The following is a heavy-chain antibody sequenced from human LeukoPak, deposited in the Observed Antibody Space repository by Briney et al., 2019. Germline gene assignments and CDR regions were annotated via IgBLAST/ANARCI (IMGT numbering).Heavy chain of an antibody. J-gene: IGHJ5*02. CDR2: ISYDGSNK. CDR1: GFTFSGYA. CDR3: ARSIGSSGYYYGSDNWFDP. V-gene: IGHV3-30-3*01. D-gene: IGHD3-22*01. Sequence: PGGSLRLSCAASGFTFSGYAMHWVRQAPGKGLEWVAVISYDGSNKYYADSVKGRFTISRDNSKNTLYLQMNSLRAEDTAVYYCARSIGSSGYYYGSDNWFDPWGQGTLVTVSS.